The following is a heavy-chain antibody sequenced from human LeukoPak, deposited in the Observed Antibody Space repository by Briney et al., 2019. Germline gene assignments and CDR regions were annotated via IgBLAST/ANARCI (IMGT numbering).Heavy chain of an antibody. D-gene: IGHD1-26*01. CDR1: GFTFSSYG. Sequence: PGGSLRLSCAASGFTFSSYGMHWVRQAPGKGLEWVAFIRYDGSNKYYADSVKGRFTISRDNSKNTLYLQMNSLRDEDTAVYYCARWESGNYLIFDYWGQGTLVTVSS. CDR3: ARWESGNYLIFDY. J-gene: IGHJ4*02. V-gene: IGHV3-30*02. CDR2: IRYDGSNK.